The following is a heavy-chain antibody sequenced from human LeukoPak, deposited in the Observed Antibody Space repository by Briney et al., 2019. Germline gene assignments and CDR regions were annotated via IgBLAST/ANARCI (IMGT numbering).Heavy chain of an antibody. Sequence: PVKVSYTPSERTFSSYAISRVRQVPGQRLEWMGGIIPICSTANFEQEFQGRVTITTDEATSTAYMELSSLRSEDTAVYYCASTRGENYYYYLDVWGKGTAVTVS. CDR1: ERTFSSYA. CDR2: IIPICSTA. D-gene: IGHD3-10*01. CDR3: ASTRGENYYYYLDV. J-gene: IGHJ6*03. V-gene: IGHV1-69*05.